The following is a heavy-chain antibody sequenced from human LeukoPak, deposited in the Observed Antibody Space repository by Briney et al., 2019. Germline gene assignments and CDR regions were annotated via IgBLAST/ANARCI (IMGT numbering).Heavy chain of an antibody. J-gene: IGHJ4*02. Sequence: GGSLRLSCAAPGFTFSSYWMHWVRQAPGKGLVWVSRINSDGSSTSYADSVKGRFTISRDNAKNTLYLQMNSLRAEDTAVYYCASAGRGGSCYYWGQGTLVTVSS. CDR3: ASAGRGGSCYY. V-gene: IGHV3-74*01. CDR2: INSDGSST. D-gene: IGHD2-15*01. CDR1: GFTFSSYW.